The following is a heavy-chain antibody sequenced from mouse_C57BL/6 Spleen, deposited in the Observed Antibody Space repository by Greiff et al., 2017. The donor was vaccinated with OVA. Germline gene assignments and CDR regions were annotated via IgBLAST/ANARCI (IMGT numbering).Heavy chain of an antibody. CDR1: GYAFSSSW. Sequence: VQLQQSGPELVKPGASVKISCKASGYAFSSSWMNWVKQRPGKGLEWIGRIYPGDGDTNYNGKFKGKATLTADKSSSTAYMQLSSLTSEDSAVYFCARSIYYDYDGAMDYWGKGTSVTVSS. D-gene: IGHD2-4*01. CDR2: IYPGDGDT. CDR3: ARSIYYDYDGAMDY. V-gene: IGHV1-82*01. J-gene: IGHJ4*01.